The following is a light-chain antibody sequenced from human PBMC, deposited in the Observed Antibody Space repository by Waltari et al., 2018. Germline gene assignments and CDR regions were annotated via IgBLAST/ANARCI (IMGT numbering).Light chain of an antibody. CDR2: EVS. CDR3: CSHTGIDTWV. J-gene: IGLJ3*02. CDR1: DSDFGDDDS. V-gene: IGLV2-14*01. Sequence: QAALTQPASVSGSLGQSITISCTGTDSDFGDDDSVSWYQQFPGEAPRLIIYEVSNRPSRISSRFYGSNSANTASLTISGLQPDDEADYFCCSHTGIDTWVFGGGTTLTVL.